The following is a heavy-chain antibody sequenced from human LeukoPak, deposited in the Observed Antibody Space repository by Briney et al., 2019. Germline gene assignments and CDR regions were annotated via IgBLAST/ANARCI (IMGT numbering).Heavy chain of an antibody. D-gene: IGHD3-22*01. CDR1: GGTFSSYA. Sequence: GSSVKVSCKASGGTFSSYAISWVRQAPGQGLEWMGIINPSGGSTSYAQKFQGRVTMTRDTSTSTVYMELSSLRSEDTAVYYCARGFSYYYDSSGYYFDYWGQGTLVTVSS. CDR2: INPSGGST. V-gene: IGHV1-46*01. J-gene: IGHJ4*02. CDR3: ARGFSYYYDSSGYYFDY.